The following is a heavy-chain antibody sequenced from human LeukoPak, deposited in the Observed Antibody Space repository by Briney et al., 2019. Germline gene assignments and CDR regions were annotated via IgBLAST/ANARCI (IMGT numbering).Heavy chain of an antibody. CDR3: ARVQAVFQNFDY. CDR2: MYSGGNT. J-gene: IGHJ4*02. V-gene: IGHV3-66*01. CDR1: GFTVSSSY. Sequence: GGSLRLSCAASGFTVSSSYISWVRQAPGKGLEWVSVMYSGGNTYYSDSVKGRFTISRDKSKNTLYLQMNSLRAEDTAVYHCARVQAVFQNFDYWGQGTLVTVSS.